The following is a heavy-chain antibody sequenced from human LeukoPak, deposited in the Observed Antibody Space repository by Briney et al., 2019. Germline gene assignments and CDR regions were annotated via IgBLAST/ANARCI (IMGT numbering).Heavy chain of an antibody. J-gene: IGHJ4*02. D-gene: IGHD6-13*01. V-gene: IGHV3-21*01. Sequence: PGGSLRLSCAASGFTFSSYSMNWVRQAPGKGLGWVSSISSSSSYIYYADSVKGRFTISRDNAKNSLYLQMNSLRAEDTAVYYCARDAEWQQLVHYFDYWGQGTLVTVSS. CDR2: ISSSSSYI. CDR3: ARDAEWQQLVHYFDY. CDR1: GFTFSSYS.